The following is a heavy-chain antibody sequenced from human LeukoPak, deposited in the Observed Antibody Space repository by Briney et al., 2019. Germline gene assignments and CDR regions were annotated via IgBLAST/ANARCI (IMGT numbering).Heavy chain of an antibody. CDR3: ARGPYFDWLEAKGFDI. CDR1: GFLVRSNY. D-gene: IGHD3-9*01. V-gene: IGHV3-53*01. CDR2: IYSGGSI. J-gene: IGHJ3*02. Sequence: GGSLRLSCAASGFLVRSNYMTWVRQAPGKGLEWVSVIYSGGSIHYADSVKGRFTISRDNSKNTLYLQMNSLRAEDTAIYYCARGPYFDWLEAKGFDIWGQGTKVTVSS.